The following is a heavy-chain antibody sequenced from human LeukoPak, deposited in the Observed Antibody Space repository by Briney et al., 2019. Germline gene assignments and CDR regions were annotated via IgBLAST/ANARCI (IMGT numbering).Heavy chain of an antibody. V-gene: IGHV1-18*04. J-gene: IGHJ6*03. Sequence: ASVKVSCKASGYTFTSYYMHWVRQAPGQGLEWMGWISAYNGNTNYAQKLQGRVTMTTDTSTSTAYMELRSLRSDDTAVYYCARGMDTAMVPAPYYYYMDVWGKGTTVTVSS. CDR2: ISAYNGNT. CDR3: ARGMDTAMVPAPYYYYMDV. CDR1: GYTFTSYY. D-gene: IGHD5-18*01.